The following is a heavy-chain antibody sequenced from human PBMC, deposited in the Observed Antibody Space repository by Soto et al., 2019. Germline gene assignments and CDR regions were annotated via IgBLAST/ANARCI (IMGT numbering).Heavy chain of an antibody. Sequence: QITLKESGPTLVKPTQTLTLTCTFSGFSLSTSGVGVGWIRQPPGKALEWLALIYWDDDKRYSPSLKSRLTITKDTSKNQVVLIMTNMDPLDTATYYCARTVYDYIWGSYRPTYYFDYWVQGTLVTVSS. D-gene: IGHD3-16*02. V-gene: IGHV2-5*02. J-gene: IGHJ4*02. CDR3: ARTVYDYIWGSYRPTYYFDY. CDR1: GFSLSTSGVG. CDR2: IYWDDDK.